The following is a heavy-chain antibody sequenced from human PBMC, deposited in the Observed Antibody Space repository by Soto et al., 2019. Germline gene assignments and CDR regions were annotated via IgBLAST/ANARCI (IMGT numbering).Heavy chain of an antibody. D-gene: IGHD1-26*01. Sequence: GGSLRLSCSASEFTFSSCAMSWVRQAPGKGLEWVSAINDGGGDTYYTNSVKGRFTTSRDNSKNTMYLQMNSLSVEDTAVYYCFFYYEGGSDCDLYYWGQGSLVTVSS. J-gene: IGHJ4*02. CDR1: EFTFSSCA. CDR3: FFYYEGGSDCDLYY. V-gene: IGHV3-23*01. CDR2: INDGGGDT.